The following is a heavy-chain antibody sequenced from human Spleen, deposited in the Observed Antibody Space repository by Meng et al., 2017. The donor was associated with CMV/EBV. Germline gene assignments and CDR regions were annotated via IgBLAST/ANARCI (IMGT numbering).Heavy chain of an antibody. CDR3: ARVIGDEYGMDL. CDR1: GYTGYY. D-gene: IGHD5-24*01. J-gene: IGHJ6*02. CDR2: INRDSDST. V-gene: IGHV1-2*02. Sequence: ASVKVSCKASGYTGYYIHWVRQAPGQGLQWMGWINRDSDSTKYAQKFQGRVTMTSDTSMNTAYMELSSLRSDDTAVYYCARVIGDEYGMDLWGQGATATVSS.